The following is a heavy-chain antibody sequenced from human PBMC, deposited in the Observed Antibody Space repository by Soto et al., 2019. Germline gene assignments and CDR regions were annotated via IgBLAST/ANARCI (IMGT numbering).Heavy chain of an antibody. CDR2: IIPVFGTT. V-gene: IGHV1-69*01. J-gene: IGHJ4*02. D-gene: IGHD3-16*01. CDR1: GGLFSSFA. CDR3: ARGGGPYVWFNEF. Sequence: QEQLVQSGAEVKKPGSSVKVSCKDSGGLFSSFAISWVRQAPGQGLEWMGGIIPVFGTTNYAEKFQGRVTITADESTTTVCMELSSLTSDDRAMYYCARGGGPYVWFNEFWGQGTQVTVSS.